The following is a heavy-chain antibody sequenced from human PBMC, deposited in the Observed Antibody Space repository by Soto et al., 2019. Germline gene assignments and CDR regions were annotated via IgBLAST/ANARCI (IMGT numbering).Heavy chain of an antibody. CDR2: VYYSGSA. J-gene: IGHJ5*02. V-gene: IGHV4-39*01. D-gene: IGHD2-2*01. CDR3: ARVPGP. CDR1: GASISSSTFY. Sequence: PSETLSLTCTDSGASISSSTFYWGWIRQPPGKGLEWIGTVYYSGSAYYNPSLKSRLTISVDTSKNQFSLKLSSVTAADTALYYCARVPGPWGQGTLVTVSS.